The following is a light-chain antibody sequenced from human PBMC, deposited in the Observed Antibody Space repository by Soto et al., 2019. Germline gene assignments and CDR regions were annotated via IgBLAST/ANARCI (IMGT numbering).Light chain of an antibody. CDR2: GAS. V-gene: IGKV3-20*01. CDR3: QQSGSSPPIT. CDR1: QTVNGNY. Sequence: EMVLTHSPGTLSLSPGESATLSCRSSQTVNGNYLAWYQHKPGQVPRLLIYGASSRATGIPGRFSGSGSGTDFTLTISRLEPEDFAVYYCQQSGSSPPITFGQGTKVDNK. J-gene: IGKJ1*01.